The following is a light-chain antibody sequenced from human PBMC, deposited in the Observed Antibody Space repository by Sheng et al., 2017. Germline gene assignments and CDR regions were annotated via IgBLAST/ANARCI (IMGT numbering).Light chain of an antibody. CDR3: MQALQTPLT. CDR2: LGS. J-gene: IGKJ4*01. V-gene: IGKV2-28*01. CDR1: QSLLLSNGYNY. Sequence: DILMTQSPLSLPVTPGEPASISCRSSQSLLLSNGYNYLDWYLQKPGQSPQLLIYLGSNRASGVPDRFSGSGSGTDFTLKISRVEAEDVGVYYCMQALQTPLTFGGGTKVEIK.